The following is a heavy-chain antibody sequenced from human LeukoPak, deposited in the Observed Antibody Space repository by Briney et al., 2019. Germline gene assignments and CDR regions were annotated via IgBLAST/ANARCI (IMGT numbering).Heavy chain of an antibody. CDR3: ARDFPPQFRYPRYFDY. D-gene: IGHD1-1*01. V-gene: IGHV4-59*12. J-gene: IGHJ4*02. Sequence: SETLSLTCTVSGGSIGTYFWSWIRQPPGKGLEWIGYIYYSGSTYYNPSLKSRVTISVDTSKNQFSLKLSSVTAADTAVYYCARDFPPQFRYPRYFDYWGQGTLVTVSS. CDR2: IYYSGST. CDR1: GGSIGTYF.